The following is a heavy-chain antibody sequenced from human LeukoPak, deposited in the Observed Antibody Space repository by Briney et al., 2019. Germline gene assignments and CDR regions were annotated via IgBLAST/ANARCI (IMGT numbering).Heavy chain of an antibody. CDR3: ARQKYCDFWSGGSYYYMDV. Sequence: GESLKISCKGSGFSFTSYWIGWVRQMPGKGLEWMGIIYPGDSDTRYSPSFQGQVTISADKSISTAYLQWSSLKASDTAMYYCARQKYCDFWSGGSYYYMDVWGKGTTVTDS. V-gene: IGHV5-51*01. D-gene: IGHD3-3*01. CDR1: GFSFTSYW. J-gene: IGHJ6*03. CDR2: IYPGDSDT.